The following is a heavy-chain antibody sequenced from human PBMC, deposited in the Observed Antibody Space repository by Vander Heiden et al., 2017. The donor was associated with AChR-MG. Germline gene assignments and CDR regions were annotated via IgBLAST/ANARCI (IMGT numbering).Heavy chain of an antibody. CDR1: GYTFTSYY. Sequence: QVQLVQSGAEVKKPGASVKVSYKASGYTFTSYYIHWMRQAPGQGLEWMGWINPNSGGANFAHKFQGRVTMTRDSSIGTAYMELSSLRSDDTAVYYCAREGGGWFFGAHYWGQGTLVSVSS. D-gene: IGHD3-16*01. CDR2: INPNSGGA. CDR3: AREGGGWFFGAHY. V-gene: IGHV1-2*07. J-gene: IGHJ4*02.